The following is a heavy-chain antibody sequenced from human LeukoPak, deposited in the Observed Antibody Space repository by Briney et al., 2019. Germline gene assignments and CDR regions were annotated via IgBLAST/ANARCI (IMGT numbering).Heavy chain of an antibody. J-gene: IGHJ4*02. V-gene: IGHV4-39*07. D-gene: IGHD3-10*01. CDR2: IYYSGST. CDR3: ARWPASRGSAGFDY. CDR1: GGSISSSSYY. Sequence: PSETLSLTCTVSGGSISSSSYYWGWIRQPPGKGLEWIGSIYYSGSTYYNPSLKSRVTISVDTSKNQFSLKLSSVTAADTAVYYCARWPASRGSAGFDYWGQGTLVTVSS.